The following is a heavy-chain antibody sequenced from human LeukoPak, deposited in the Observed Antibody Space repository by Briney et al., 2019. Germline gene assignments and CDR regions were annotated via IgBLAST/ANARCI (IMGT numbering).Heavy chain of an antibody. J-gene: IGHJ3*02. Sequence: GESLKISCKGSGYSFTSYWIGWVRQMPGKGLEWMGIIYPGDSDTRYSPSFQGQVTISADKSISTAYLQWSSLKASDTAMYYCARHPVGATPSDAFDIWGQGTMVTVSS. CDR3: ARHPVGATPSDAFDI. D-gene: IGHD1-26*01. V-gene: IGHV5-51*01. CDR1: GYSFTSYW. CDR2: IYPGDSDT.